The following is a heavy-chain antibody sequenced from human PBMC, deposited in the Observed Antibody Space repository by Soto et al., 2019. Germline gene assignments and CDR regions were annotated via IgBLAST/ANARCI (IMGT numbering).Heavy chain of an antibody. CDR1: GFTFSSYG. V-gene: IGHV3-33*01. J-gene: IGHJ6*02. CDR3: ARSYGEEDYYYYGMDV. Sequence: GGSLRLSCAASGFTFSSYGMHWVRQAPGKGLEWVAVIWYDGSNKYYADSVKGRFTISRDNSKNTLYLQMNSLRAEDTAVYYCARSYGEEDYYYYGMDVWGQGTTVTVSS. CDR2: IWYDGSNK. D-gene: IGHD5-18*01.